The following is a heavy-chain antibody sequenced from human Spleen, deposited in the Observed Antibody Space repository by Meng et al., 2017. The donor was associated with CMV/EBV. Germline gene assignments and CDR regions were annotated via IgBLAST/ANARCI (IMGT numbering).Heavy chain of an antibody. J-gene: IGHJ3*01. CDR1: GFTFRNYA. V-gene: IGHV3-23*03. CDR3: ARDLNGWDDSSDIDGFDV. Sequence: GESLKISCAASGFTFRNYAMSWVRQAPGKGLEWVSVIYSDGNATFYADSVKGRFTTFRDISKNSLYLQMNSLRAEDTAVYYCARDLNGWDDSSDIDGFDVWGQGTMVTVSS. CDR2: IYSDGNAT. D-gene: IGHD3-22*01.